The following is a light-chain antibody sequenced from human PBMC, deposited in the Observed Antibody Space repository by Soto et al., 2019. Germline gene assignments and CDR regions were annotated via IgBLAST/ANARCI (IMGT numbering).Light chain of an antibody. Sequence: QSVLTQPPSVSGSLGQSVTFSCTGTSSAIGGFNRVSWYQQSPRTVPKLLIYEVNNRPSGVPDRFSGSKSGNTASLTISGLRAEDEAEYYCSSYRSSSTFVVFGGGTKLTVL. J-gene: IGLJ2*01. CDR1: SSAIGGFNR. CDR2: EVN. V-gene: IGLV2-18*02. CDR3: SSYRSSSTFVV.